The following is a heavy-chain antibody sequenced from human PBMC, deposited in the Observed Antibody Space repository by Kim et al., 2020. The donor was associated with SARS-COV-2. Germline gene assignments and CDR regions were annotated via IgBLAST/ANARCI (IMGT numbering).Heavy chain of an antibody. CDR3: ARDPSPTVEMATTPTY. J-gene: IGHJ4*02. CDR1: GGTFSSYA. CDR2: IIPILGIA. V-gene: IGHV1-69*04. Sequence: SVKVSCKASGGTFSSYAISWVRQAPGQGLEWMGRIIPILGIANYAQKFQGRVTITADKSTSTAYMELSSLRSEDTAVYYCARDPSPTVEMATTPTYWGQGTLVTVSS. D-gene: IGHD5-12*01.